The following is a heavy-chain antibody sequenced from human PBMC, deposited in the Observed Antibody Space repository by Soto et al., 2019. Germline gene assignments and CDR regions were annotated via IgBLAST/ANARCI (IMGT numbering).Heavy chain of an antibody. D-gene: IGHD2-2*02. CDR2: IIPIFGTA. Sequence: LVKVSCKASGGTFSSYAISWVRQAPGQGLEWMGGIIPIFGTANYAQKFQGRVTITADESTSTAYMELSSLRSEDTAVYYCARNRVRYCSSTSCYSEGDYWGQGTLVTVSS. V-gene: IGHV1-69*13. CDR1: GGTFSSYA. CDR3: ARNRVRYCSSTSCYSEGDY. J-gene: IGHJ4*02.